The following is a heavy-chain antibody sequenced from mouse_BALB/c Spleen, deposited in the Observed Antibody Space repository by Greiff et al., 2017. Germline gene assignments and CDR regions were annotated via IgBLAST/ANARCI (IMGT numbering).Heavy chain of an antibody. V-gene: IGHV2-9*02. J-gene: IGHJ4*01. CDR2: IWAGGST. Sequence: VMLVESGPGLVAPSQSLSITCTVSGFSLTSYGVHWVRQPPGKGLEWLGVIWAGGSTNYNSALMSRLSISKDNSKSQVFLKMNSLQTDDTAMYYCARQLRLGGYAMDYWGQGTSVTVSS. CDR1: GFSLTSYG. CDR3: ARQLRLGGYAMDY. D-gene: IGHD1-2*01.